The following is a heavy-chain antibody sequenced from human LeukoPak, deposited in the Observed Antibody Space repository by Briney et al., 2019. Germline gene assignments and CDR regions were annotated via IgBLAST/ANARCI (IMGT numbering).Heavy chain of an antibody. CDR2: IIPIFGST. V-gene: IGHV1-69*13. J-gene: IGHJ4*02. D-gene: IGHD4-17*01. CDR3: ARGYDVGDYVPYTY. Sequence: SVKVSCKVSGGTFSSFTISWVRQAPGQGLEWMGGIIPIFGSTNYAQKFQGRVTSTADDSTTTAYMEVTSLTPDDTAVYYCARGYDVGDYVPYTYWGQGTLVIVSS. CDR1: GGTFSSFT.